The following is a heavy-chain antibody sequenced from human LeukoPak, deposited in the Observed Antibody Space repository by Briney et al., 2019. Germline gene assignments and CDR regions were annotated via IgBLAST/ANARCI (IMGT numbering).Heavy chain of an antibody. Sequence: SQTLSLTCAVSGGSISSGGYSWSWIRQPPGKGLEWIGYIYHSGSTYYNPSLKSRVTISVDRSKNQFSLKLSSVTAADTAVYYCASACSGFDYWGQGTLVTVSS. CDR3: ASACSGFDY. D-gene: IGHD3-10*02. V-gene: IGHV4-30-2*01. J-gene: IGHJ4*02. CDR2: IYHSGST. CDR1: GGSISSGGYS.